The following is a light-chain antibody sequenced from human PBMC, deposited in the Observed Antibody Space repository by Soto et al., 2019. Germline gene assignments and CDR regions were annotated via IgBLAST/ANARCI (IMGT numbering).Light chain of an antibody. CDR2: AAS. V-gene: IGKV1-27*01. CDR1: QTISSW. Sequence: DIQMTQSPSTLSGSVGDRVTITCRASQTISSWLAWYQQKPGKAPKLLIYAASTLQSGVPSRFSGSGSGTDFTLTITSLQPEDVATYFCQKYHSAPFTFGPGTKLDIK. CDR3: QKYHSAPFT. J-gene: IGKJ3*01.